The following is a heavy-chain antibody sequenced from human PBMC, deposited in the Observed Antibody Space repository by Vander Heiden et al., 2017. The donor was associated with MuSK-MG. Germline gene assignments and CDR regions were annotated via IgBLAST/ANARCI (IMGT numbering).Heavy chain of an antibody. V-gene: IGHV1-18*04. J-gene: IGHJ5*02. CDR3: ARDQGYANWFDP. D-gene: IGHD5-12*01. Sequence: QVHLVQCGAEVKKPGASVKVSCKASGYSFTSSGIRRVRQAPGQGLEWMGWISGYKGKTKYAQKVQGRVTVTTDTSTSTAYMELRSLRSDDTAVYYCARDQGYANWFDPWGQGTLVTVSS. CDR2: ISGYKGKT. CDR1: GYSFTSSG.